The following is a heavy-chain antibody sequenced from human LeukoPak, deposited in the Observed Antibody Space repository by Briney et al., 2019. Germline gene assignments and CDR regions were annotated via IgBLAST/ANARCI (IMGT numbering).Heavy chain of an antibody. CDR2: INPNSGGT. D-gene: IGHD6-19*01. Sequence: ASVKVSCKASGYTLTGYYMHWVRQAPGQGLEWMGRINPNSGGTNYAQKFQGRVTMTRDTSISTAYMELSRLRSDDTAVYYCARDHIALGDWFDPWGQGTLVTVSS. CDR1: GYTLTGYY. J-gene: IGHJ5*02. V-gene: IGHV1-2*06. CDR3: ARDHIALGDWFDP.